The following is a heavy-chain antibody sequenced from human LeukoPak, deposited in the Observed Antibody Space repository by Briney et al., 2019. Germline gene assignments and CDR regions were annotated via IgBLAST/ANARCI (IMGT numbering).Heavy chain of an antibody. CDR1: GYTFTGYY. D-gene: IGHD6-19*01. Sequence: ASVKVSCKASGYTFTGYYMHWVRQAPGQGLEWMGWISAYNGNTNYAQKLQGRVTMTTDTSTSTAYMELRSLRSDDTAVYYCARVGSLTVAALYWGQGTLVTVSS. J-gene: IGHJ4*02. CDR2: ISAYNGNT. V-gene: IGHV1-18*04. CDR3: ARVGSLTVAALY.